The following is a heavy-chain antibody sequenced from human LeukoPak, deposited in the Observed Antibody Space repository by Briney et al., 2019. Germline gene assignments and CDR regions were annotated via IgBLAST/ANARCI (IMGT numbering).Heavy chain of an antibody. V-gene: IGHV5-51*01. CDR3: ARLSYSSSWYSTPFYFDY. CDR1: GYSFTSYW. J-gene: IGHJ4*02. D-gene: IGHD6-13*01. Sequence: GESLKISCKGSGYSFTSYWIGWVRQMPGKGLEWMGIIYPGDSDTRYSPSFQGQVTISADKSISTAYLQWSSLKASDTAMYDCARLSYSSSWYSTPFYFDYWGQGTLVTVSS. CDR2: IYPGDSDT.